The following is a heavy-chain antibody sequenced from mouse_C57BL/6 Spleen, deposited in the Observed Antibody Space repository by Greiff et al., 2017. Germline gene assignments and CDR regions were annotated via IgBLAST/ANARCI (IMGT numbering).Heavy chain of an antibody. D-gene: IGHD1-1*01. V-gene: IGHV14-1*01. Sequence: EVQLQQSGAELVRPGASVKLSCTASGFNIKDYYMHWVKQRPEQGLEWIGRIDPEDGDTEYAPKFQGKATMTADTSSNTAYLQLSSLTSEDTAVYYCTTPYYYGSSSWFAYWGQGTLVTVSA. J-gene: IGHJ3*01. CDR1: GFNIKDYY. CDR3: TTPYYYGSSSWFAY. CDR2: IDPEDGDT.